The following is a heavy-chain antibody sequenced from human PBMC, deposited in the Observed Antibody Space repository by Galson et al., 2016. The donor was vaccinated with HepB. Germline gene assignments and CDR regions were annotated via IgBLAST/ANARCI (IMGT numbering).Heavy chain of an antibody. V-gene: IGHV3-30-3*01. CDR1: GFTFSSYA. D-gene: IGHD6-13*01. J-gene: IGHJ2*01. CDR3: ARDSSSWFSSYWYFDL. CDR2: ISYDGSNK. Sequence: SLRLSCAASGFTFSSYAMHWVRQAPGKGLEWVAVISYDGSNKYYADSVKGRFTISRDNSKNTLYLQMNSLRAEDTAVYYCARDSSSWFSSYWYFDLWGRGTLVTVSS.